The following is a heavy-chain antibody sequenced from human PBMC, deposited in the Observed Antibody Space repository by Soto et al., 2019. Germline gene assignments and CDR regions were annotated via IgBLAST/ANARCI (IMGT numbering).Heavy chain of an antibody. CDR1: GFTVSSNY. CDR3: ARDGGTDCSGGGCYSDGMDV. CDR2: IYSGGST. J-gene: IGHJ6*02. V-gene: IGHV3-53*01. Sequence: EVQLVESGGGLIQPGGSLRLSCAASGFTVSSNYMSWVRQAPGKGLEWVSVIYSGGSTYYADSVKGRFTISRDNSKNTLYLQMNSLRAEDTAVYYCARDGGTDCSGGGCYSDGMDVWGQGTTVTVSS. D-gene: IGHD2-15*01.